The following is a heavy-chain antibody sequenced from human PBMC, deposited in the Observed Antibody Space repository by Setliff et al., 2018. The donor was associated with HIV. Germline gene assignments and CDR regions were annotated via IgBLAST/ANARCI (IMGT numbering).Heavy chain of an antibody. J-gene: IGHJ6*02. CDR1: GFTFSSYA. D-gene: IGHD4-17*01. Sequence: GGSLRLSCAASGFTFSSYAMSWVRQAPGKGLEWVSAISGSGGSTYYADSVKGRFTISRDNSKNTLYLQMNSLRAEDTAVYYCAKDLCSRLNSYGARCYYGMDVWGQGTTVT. V-gene: IGHV3-23*01. CDR3: AKDLCSRLNSYGARCYYGMDV. CDR2: ISGSGGST.